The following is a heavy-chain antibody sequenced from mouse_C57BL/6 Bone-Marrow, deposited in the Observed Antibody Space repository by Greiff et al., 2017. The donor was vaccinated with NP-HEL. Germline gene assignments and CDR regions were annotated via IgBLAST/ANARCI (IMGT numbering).Heavy chain of an antibody. Sequence: QVQLKESGAELVRPGTSVKLSCKASGYTFTSYWMHWVKQRPGQGLEWIGVIDPSDSYTNYNQKFKGKATLTVDTSSSTAYMQLSSLTSEDSAVYYCARGGYYGFDYWGQGTTLTVSS. D-gene: IGHD2-3*01. CDR3: ARGGYYGFDY. V-gene: IGHV1-59*01. J-gene: IGHJ2*01. CDR1: GYTFTSYW. CDR2: IDPSDSYT.